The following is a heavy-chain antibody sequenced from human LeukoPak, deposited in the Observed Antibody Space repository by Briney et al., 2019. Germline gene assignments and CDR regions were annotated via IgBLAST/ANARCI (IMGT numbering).Heavy chain of an antibody. CDR3: ARVCRIAAAGPGDWFDP. CDR1: GYTFTSYG. D-gene: IGHD6-13*01. CDR2: INPSGGST. J-gene: IGHJ5*02. V-gene: IGHV1-46*01. Sequence: GASVKVSCKASGYTFTSYGISWVRQAPGQGLEWMGIINPSGGSTSYAQKFQGRVTMTRDMSTSTVCMELSSLRSEDTAVYYCARVCRIAAAGPGDWFDPWGQGTLVTVSS.